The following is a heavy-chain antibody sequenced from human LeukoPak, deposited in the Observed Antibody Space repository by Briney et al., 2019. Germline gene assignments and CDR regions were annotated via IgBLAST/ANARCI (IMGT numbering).Heavy chain of an antibody. D-gene: IGHD6-13*01. J-gene: IGHJ6*03. Sequence: ASVKVSCKASGYTFTAYYIHWVRQAPGQGLEWMGRINPKNGDTNYAQKFQDRVTMTRDTSMSTAYMELSRLRSDDTAVYYCARARGRYSSSWQDYYYYYMDVWGKGTTVTVSS. CDR2: INPKNGDT. CDR1: GYTFTAYY. V-gene: IGHV1-2*06. CDR3: ARARGRYSSSWQDYYYYYMDV.